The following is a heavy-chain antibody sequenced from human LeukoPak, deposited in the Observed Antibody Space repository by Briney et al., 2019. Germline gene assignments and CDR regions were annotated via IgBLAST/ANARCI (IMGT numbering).Heavy chain of an antibody. CDR1: GGTFSSYA. CDR2: IIPIFGTA. CDR3: ERGAKVTPVPFAY. D-gene: IGHD4-17*01. J-gene: IGHJ4*02. Sequence: ASVKVSFKASGGTFSSYAISWVRQAPGQGLEWVGRIIPIFGTANYPQKFHGRVTITTDESTRTTYMDLSSPRSEDAAVYYCERGAKVTPVPFAYWGQGNLVTVSS. V-gene: IGHV1-69*05.